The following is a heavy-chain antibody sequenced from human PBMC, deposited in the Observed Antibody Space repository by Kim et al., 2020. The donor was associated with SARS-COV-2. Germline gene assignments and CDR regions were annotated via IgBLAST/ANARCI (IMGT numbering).Heavy chain of an antibody. CDR3: AREGVRASGGDCCYGMDV. J-gene: IGHJ6*02. V-gene: IGHV3-33*01. Sequence: GGSLRLSCAASGFTFSSYGMHWVRQAPGKGLEWVAAIRYDGSKKYYADSVKGRFTISRDNSKNPLYLQMNSLRAEDTAVYYCAREGVRASGGDCCYGMDVWGQGTTVTVSS. CDR1: GFTFSSYG. D-gene: IGHD2-15*01. CDR2: IRYDGSKK.